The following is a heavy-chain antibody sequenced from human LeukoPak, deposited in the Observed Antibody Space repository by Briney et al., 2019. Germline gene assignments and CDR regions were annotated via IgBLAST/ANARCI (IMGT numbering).Heavy chain of an antibody. J-gene: IGHJ4*02. CDR1: GASITNYY. Sequence: SETLSLTCTVSGASITNYYWNWIRQPAGKGLEWIGRIYTNGNTKYNPSLNSRVTMSVDTSKNQFSLRLSSVTAADTAVYYCARGTGTTMGIDYWDQGTLVTVSS. V-gene: IGHV4-4*07. D-gene: IGHD1-1*01. CDR3: ARGTGTTMGIDY. CDR2: IYTNGNT.